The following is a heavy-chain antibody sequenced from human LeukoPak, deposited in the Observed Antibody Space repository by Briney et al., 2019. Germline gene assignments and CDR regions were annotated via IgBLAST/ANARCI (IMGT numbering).Heavy chain of an antibody. J-gene: IGHJ4*02. CDR1: GFTFSGYA. CDR3: AKANSITIFGVISPVDY. V-gene: IGHV3-23*01. D-gene: IGHD3-3*01. Sequence: PGGSLRLSCAASGFTFSGYAMSWVRQAPGKGLEWVSTISDSGDNTYYADSVKGRFTISRDNSKNTLYLQMNSLRAEDTAVYYCAKANSITIFGVISPVDYWGQGTLVTVSS. CDR2: ISDSGDNT.